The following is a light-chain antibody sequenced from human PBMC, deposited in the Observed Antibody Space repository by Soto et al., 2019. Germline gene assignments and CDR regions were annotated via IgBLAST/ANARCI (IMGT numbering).Light chain of an antibody. CDR2: GAS. CDR3: QQYNDWRT. CDR1: QSVSSN. V-gene: IGKV3-15*01. J-gene: IGKJ1*01. Sequence: EIVMTQSPATLSVTPGDRATLSCRASQSVSSNLAWYQQKPGQAPSLLIYGASTRATGIPARFSGSGSGTEFTLTISSLRSEDFAVYYCQQYNDWRTFGQGTKVDIK.